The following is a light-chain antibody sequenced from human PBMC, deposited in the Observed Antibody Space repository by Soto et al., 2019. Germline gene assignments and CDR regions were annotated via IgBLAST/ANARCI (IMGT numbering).Light chain of an antibody. Sequence: DIQMTQSPSGVCESVGDRFAVTCRASQAISVWLAWYQQKQGKAPKLLIYAASSLQSGVPSRLSGSGYGTDLTITISSMQNEDFETYYCQQSNTYPYTFGQGTKVDIK. CDR1: QAISVW. V-gene: IGKV1D-12*01. CDR3: QQSNTYPYT. CDR2: AAS. J-gene: IGKJ2*01.